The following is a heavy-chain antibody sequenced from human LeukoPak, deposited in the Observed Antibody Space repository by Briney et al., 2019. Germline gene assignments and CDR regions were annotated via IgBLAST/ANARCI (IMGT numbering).Heavy chain of an antibody. CDR1: GYTFTGYH. J-gene: IGHJ4*02. CDR3: ARDFDFWSAYSSFDY. D-gene: IGHD3-3*01. V-gene: IGHV1-2*02. Sequence: ASVKVSYKASGYTFTGYHIHWVRQAPGQGLEWMAWINPNNGDTTYAQKFQGRVTMTRDTSISTAYMELNRLTSDDTAMYFCARDFDFWSAYSSFDYRGQGTLVTVSS. CDR2: INPNNGDT.